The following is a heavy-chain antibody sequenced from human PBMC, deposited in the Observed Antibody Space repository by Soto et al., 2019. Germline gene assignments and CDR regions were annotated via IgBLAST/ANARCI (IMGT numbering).Heavy chain of an antibody. Sequence: QVQLVESGGGVVQPGRSLRLSCAASGFTFSNYAMHWVRQAPGKGLELVAVISYDGNNKYYADSVKGRFPISRDNSKNTLDLQMNSLRADETAVYYCATYGSVISWGQGTLVTVAS. CDR3: ATYGSVIS. CDR1: GFTFSNYA. CDR2: ISYDGNNK. J-gene: IGHJ5*02. D-gene: IGHD3-10*01. V-gene: IGHV3-30-3*01.